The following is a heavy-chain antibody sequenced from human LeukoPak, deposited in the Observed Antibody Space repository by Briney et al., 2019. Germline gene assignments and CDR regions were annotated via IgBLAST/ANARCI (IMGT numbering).Heavy chain of an antibody. CDR3: ARVIFGVVIPLANYYYYMDV. V-gene: IGHV4-4*07. CDR1: GGSMSSYY. Sequence: KPSETLSLTCTVSGGSMSSYYWSWIRQPAGKGLEWIGRIYASGSTYYNPSLKSRVTMSVDTSKNQFSLKLSSVTAADTAVYYCARVIFGVVIPLANYYYYMDVWGKGTTVTVSS. D-gene: IGHD3-3*02. CDR2: IYASGST. J-gene: IGHJ6*03.